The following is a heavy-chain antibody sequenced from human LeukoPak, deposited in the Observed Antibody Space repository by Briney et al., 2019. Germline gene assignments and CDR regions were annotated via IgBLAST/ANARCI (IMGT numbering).Heavy chain of an antibody. V-gene: IGHV3-48*03. CDR2: ISSSGSTI. CDR3: ARDRYGSGSYGDY. J-gene: IGHJ4*02. CDR1: GFTFSNYE. D-gene: IGHD3-10*01. Sequence: PGGSLRLSCAASGFTFSNYEMNWVRQAPGKGLEWISYISSSGSTINYADSVKGRFTISRDNAKNSLYLQMNSLRAEDTAVYYCARDRYGSGSYGDYWGQGTLVTISS.